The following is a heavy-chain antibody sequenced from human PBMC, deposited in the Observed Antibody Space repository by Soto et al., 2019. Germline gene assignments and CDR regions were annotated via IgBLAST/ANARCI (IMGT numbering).Heavy chain of an antibody. J-gene: IGHJ4*02. Sequence: XGSLTLSCSASEFTFSTYAMSWVRQAPGKGLEWVSSIGSGGSPTYYADSVRGRFTISRDNSKNTLYLQMNSLRAEDTAVYYCAKGALSTYFDWGQGTLVTVSS. CDR3: AKGALSTYFD. CDR1: EFTFSTYA. CDR2: IGSGGSPT. V-gene: IGHV3-23*01. D-gene: IGHD3-9*01.